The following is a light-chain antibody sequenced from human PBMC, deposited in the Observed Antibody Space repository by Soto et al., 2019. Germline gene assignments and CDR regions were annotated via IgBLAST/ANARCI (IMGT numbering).Light chain of an antibody. Sequence: DIQMTQSPSTLSASVGDRVTITCRASQSISNWVAWYQQKPGKVPELLIYDASRLQSGVPLRFSGSGSDTEFTLTISILPPDDFATYYCQQYSSYSTFGQGTKVEI. J-gene: IGKJ1*01. CDR3: QQYSSYST. CDR1: QSISNW. V-gene: IGKV1-5*01. CDR2: DAS.